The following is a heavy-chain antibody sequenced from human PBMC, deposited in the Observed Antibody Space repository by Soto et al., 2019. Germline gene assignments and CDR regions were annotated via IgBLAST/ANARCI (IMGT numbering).Heavy chain of an antibody. J-gene: IGHJ3*02. Sequence: SEMLCDTYAVFWGSCSGYYWRWILQTTGKGLEWIGEINHSGSTNYNPSLKSRVTISVDTSKNQFSLKLSSVTAADTAVYYCARGLRGIVATSYGAFDIWGQGTMVTVSS. D-gene: IGHD5-12*01. CDR1: WGSCSGYY. CDR2: INHSGST. V-gene: IGHV4-34*01. CDR3: ARGLRGIVATSYGAFDI.